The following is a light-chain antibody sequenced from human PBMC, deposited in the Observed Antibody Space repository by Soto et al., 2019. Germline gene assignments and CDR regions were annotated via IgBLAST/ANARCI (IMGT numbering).Light chain of an antibody. J-gene: IGKJ1*01. V-gene: IGKV3-20*01. CDR2: HAS. CDR3: QQYGGSPGT. Sequence: ELVLTQSPGTLSLSPGERATLSCRASQSVRSNSLAWYRQNPGQAPRLLIYHASNRVTGIPDRFSGSGSGTDFTLTISRLEPEDFAVYYCQQYGGSPGTFGQGTKVDIK. CDR1: QSVRSNS.